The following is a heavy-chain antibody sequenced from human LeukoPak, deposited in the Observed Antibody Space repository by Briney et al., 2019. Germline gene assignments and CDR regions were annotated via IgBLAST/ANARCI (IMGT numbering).Heavy chain of an antibody. CDR1: GFTFSSYG. CDR3: ARDRNYYDSSGYGMDV. Sequence: GGSLRLSCAASGFTFSSYGMHWVRQAPGKGLEWVAVIWYDGSNKYYADSVKGRFTISRDDAKNSLYLQMNSLRAEDTAVYYCARDRNYYDSSGYGMDVWGQGTTVTVSS. V-gene: IGHV3-33*01. D-gene: IGHD3-22*01. J-gene: IGHJ6*02. CDR2: IWYDGSNK.